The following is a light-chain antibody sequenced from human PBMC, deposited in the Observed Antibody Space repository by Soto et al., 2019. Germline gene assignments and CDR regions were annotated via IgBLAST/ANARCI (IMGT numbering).Light chain of an antibody. Sequence: QSALTQPPSASGSPGQSVTISCTGTISDIGTYYYVSWYQQHPGKAPKLIIYDVNNRPSGVSNRFSGSTSGNTASLTISGLQADDEADYYCSSYSSTTTLVVFGTGTKLTVL. CDR1: ISDIGTYYY. CDR3: SSYSSTTTLVV. J-gene: IGLJ1*01. V-gene: IGLV2-14*03. CDR2: DVN.